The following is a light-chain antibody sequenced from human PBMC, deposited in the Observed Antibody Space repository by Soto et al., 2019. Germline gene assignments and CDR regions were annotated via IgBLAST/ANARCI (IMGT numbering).Light chain of an antibody. V-gene: IGLV1-44*01. CDR3: AAWDDSLNGYV. CDR1: SSNIGSNT. CDR2: SNN. J-gene: IGLJ1*01. Sequence: SVLPQPPSASGTPGQRVTISCSGSSSNIGSNTVNWYQQLPGTAPKLLIYSNNQRPSGVPDRFSGSKSGTSASLAISGLQSEDEADYYCAAWDDSLNGYVFGTGTKLTVL.